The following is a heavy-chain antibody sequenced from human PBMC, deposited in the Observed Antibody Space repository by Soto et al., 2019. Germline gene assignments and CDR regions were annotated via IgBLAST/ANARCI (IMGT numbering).Heavy chain of an antibody. Sequence: PSEALSLTSTVSGAAISSYYWTWIRQPPGKGLEWIGYIYYVGRTTYSPSLKSRVTVSVDPSKNQFSLKLNSVTAADTAIYYCASIDYSSSSYSFEYWGQGTLVTVSS. CDR3: ASIDYSSSSYSFEY. CDR2: IYYVGRT. J-gene: IGHJ4*02. CDR1: GAAISSYY. V-gene: IGHV4-59*01. D-gene: IGHD6-6*01.